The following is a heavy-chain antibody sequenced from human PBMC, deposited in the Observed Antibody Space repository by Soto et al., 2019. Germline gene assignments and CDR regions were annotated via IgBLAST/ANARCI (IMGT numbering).Heavy chain of an antibody. CDR1: GGSMTNDDFY. D-gene: IGHD3-22*01. CDR3: ARGRGFYYGSSGYYFDH. V-gene: IGHV4-30-4*01. J-gene: IGHJ4*02. CDR2: MSYSGST. Sequence: PSETLSLTCAVPGGSMTNDDFYWSWIRQPPGKGLEWIGYMSYSGSTYYNPSLKSRVTISVDTSKNQFSLKLNSVTAADTAVYYCARGRGFYYGSSGYYFDHWGQGALVTVSS.